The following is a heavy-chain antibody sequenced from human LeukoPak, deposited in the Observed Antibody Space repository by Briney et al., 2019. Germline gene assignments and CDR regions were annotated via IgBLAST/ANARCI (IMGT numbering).Heavy chain of an antibody. D-gene: IGHD3-22*01. J-gene: IGHJ4*02. V-gene: IGHV3-33*01. CDR3: ARRGSDSSAYLDY. Sequence: PGGSLRLSCAASGFTFSTYGMHWVRQAPGKGLEWVAVTWYDGSNKYYADSVKGRFTISRDNSKNTLYLQMYSLRAEDTAVYYCARRGSDSSAYLDYWGQGTLVTVSS. CDR1: GFTFSTYG. CDR2: TWYDGSNK.